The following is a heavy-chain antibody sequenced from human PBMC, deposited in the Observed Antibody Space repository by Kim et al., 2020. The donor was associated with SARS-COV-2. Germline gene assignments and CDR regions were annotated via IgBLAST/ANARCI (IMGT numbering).Heavy chain of an antibody. CDR2: INAGNGNT. V-gene: IGHV1-3*01. D-gene: IGHD3-3*01. CDR1: GYTFTSYA. CDR3: AIGWAHFGVLDY. Sequence: ASVKVSCKASGYTFTSYAMHWVRQAPGQRLEWMGWINAGNGNTKYSQKFQGRVTITRDTSASTAYMELSSLRSEDTAVYYCAIGWAHFGVLDYWGQGTLVTVSS. J-gene: IGHJ4*02.